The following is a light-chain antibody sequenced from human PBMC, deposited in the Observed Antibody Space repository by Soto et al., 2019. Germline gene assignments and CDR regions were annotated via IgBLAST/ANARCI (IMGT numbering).Light chain of an antibody. Sequence: DIPMTQSPSSLSASVGDRVTITCRASQSISNYLNWYQQKPGKAPKLLIYAASSLQSGVPSRFSGSGSATDVTLTISSLQPEDFATYYCQQSYSTPWTFGLGTKVEIK. J-gene: IGKJ1*01. V-gene: IGKV1-39*01. CDR3: QQSYSTPWT. CDR2: AAS. CDR1: QSISNY.